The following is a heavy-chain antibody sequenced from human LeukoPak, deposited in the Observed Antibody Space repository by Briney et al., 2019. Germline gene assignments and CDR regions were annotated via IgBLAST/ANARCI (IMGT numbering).Heavy chain of an antibody. CDR2: INHSGST. J-gene: IGHJ4*02. D-gene: IGHD2-2*01. Sequence: SETLSLTCAVYGGSFSGYYWSWIRQPPGKGLEWIGEINHSGSTNYNPSLKSRVTISVDTSKNQFSLKLSSVTAADTAVYYCARLSPSSTSNNWGQGTLVTVSS. V-gene: IGHV4-34*01. CDR1: GGSFSGYY. CDR3: ARLSPSSTSNN.